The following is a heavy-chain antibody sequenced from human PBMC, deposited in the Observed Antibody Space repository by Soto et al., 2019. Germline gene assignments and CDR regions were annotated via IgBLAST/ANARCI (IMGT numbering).Heavy chain of an antibody. CDR3: ARESLRGMEV. CDR2: MNPNSGNT. J-gene: IGHJ6*02. CDR1: GYTFTSYD. Sequence: QVQLVQSGAEVKNPGAPVKVSCKASGYTFTSYDINWVRQATGKRREWMGWMNPNSGNTAYAQKFQGRVTMTRNTXXXTXXXEXSSLRSEDTAVYYCARESLRGMEVWGQGTTVSVSS. V-gene: IGHV1-8*01.